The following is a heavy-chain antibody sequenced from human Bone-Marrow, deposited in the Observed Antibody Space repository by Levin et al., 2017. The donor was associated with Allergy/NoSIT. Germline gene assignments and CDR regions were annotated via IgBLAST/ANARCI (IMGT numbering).Heavy chain of an antibody. CDR1: GYTFTSYD. CDR3: ATIVGGTWGYSDY. Sequence: GESLKISCKASGYTFTSYDVHWVRQATGQGLEWMGWMDPNSGHTGYSQKFQGRVTLTRDTSITTSYMELSSLEYEDTAVYYWATIVGGTWGYSDYWGQGTLVTVSS. J-gene: IGHJ4*02. V-gene: IGHV1-8*02. D-gene: IGHD1-26*01. CDR2: MDPNSGHT.